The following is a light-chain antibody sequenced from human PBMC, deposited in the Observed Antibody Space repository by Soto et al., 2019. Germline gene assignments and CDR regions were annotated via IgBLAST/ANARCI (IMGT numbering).Light chain of an antibody. CDR3: LLYYGGGHPWV. V-gene: IGLV7-43*01. J-gene: IGLJ3*02. CDR2: STS. CDR1: TGAVTSDNY. Sequence: QTVVTQESSLTVSPGGTVTLTCASTTGAVTSDNYENWFQQRPGQAPRALIYSTSNRHSWTPARFSGSLLGGKAALTLSGVQPEDEADYYCLLYYGGGHPWVFGGGTKVTVL.